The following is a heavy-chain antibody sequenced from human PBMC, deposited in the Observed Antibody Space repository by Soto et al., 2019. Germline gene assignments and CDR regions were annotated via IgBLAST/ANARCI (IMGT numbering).Heavy chain of an antibody. CDR2: MSYDDTKK. CDR1: GFDFTNFF. Sequence: QVQLSESGGGVVQPGRSLKLSCEGSGFDFTNFFVYWVRQAPGEGLEWVALMSYDDTKKYYADSVKGRFTISRDTSKNTVYLEMNSLRAEDTAVYYCAKDRYPTTPYLHGMDVWGQGTTVTVS. V-gene: IGHV3-30*04. CDR3: AKDRYPTTPYLHGMDV. J-gene: IGHJ6*02. D-gene: IGHD3-9*01.